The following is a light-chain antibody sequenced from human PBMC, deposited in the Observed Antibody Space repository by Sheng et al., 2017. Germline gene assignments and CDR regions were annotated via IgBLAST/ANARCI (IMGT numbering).Light chain of an antibody. CDR2: DAS. CDR1: QSVRSNY. V-gene: IGKV3-20*01. J-gene: IGKJ1*01. CDR3: QQYGSSPWT. Sequence: EIVLTQSPGTLSLSPGEGATLSCRASQSVRSNYLAWYQQKPGQAPRLLIYDASSRATGIPDRFSGSGSGTDFTLTISRLEPEDFAVYYCQQYGSSPWTFGQGTKVEIK.